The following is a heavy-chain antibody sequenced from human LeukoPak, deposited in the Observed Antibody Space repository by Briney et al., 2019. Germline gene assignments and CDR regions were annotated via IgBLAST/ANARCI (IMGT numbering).Heavy chain of an antibody. Sequence: SETLSLTCTVSGYSFRSGYFWGWIRQPPGKGLEWIGYIYHSGSTYYNPSLKSRVTISVDRSKNQFSLKLSSVTAADTAVYYCAGTGPWYYGCLGYWGQGTLVTVSS. CDR2: IYHSGST. J-gene: IGHJ4*02. CDR1: GYSFRSGYF. D-gene: IGHD3-10*01. V-gene: IGHV4-38-2*02. CDR3: AGTGPWYYGCLGY.